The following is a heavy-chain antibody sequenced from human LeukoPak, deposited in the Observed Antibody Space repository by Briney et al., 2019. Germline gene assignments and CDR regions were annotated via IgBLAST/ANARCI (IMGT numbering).Heavy chain of an antibody. CDR3: ARDLSSNWSNLGY. J-gene: IGHJ4*02. CDR1: GITFADYG. CDR2: INWSGENT. Sequence: GGTLRLSCEDSGITFADYGLSWVRQAPGKGQQWVAGINWSGENTFYADSVKDRFTISRDNTKKTLYLQMDNLRGDDTATYYCARDLSSNWSNLGYWGQGTPVTVSS. D-gene: IGHD6-13*01. V-gene: IGHV3-20*04.